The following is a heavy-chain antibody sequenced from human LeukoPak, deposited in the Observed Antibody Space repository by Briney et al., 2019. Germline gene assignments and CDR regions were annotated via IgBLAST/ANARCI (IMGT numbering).Heavy chain of an antibody. J-gene: IGHJ4*02. CDR3: ARDPSVATIRTPYYFDS. CDR1: GYTFTSYY. V-gene: IGHV1-46*01. Sequence: ASVKVSCKASGYTFTSYYMHWVRQAPGQGLEWRGIINPSGGSTSYAQKFEGRVTVTRDTSTSTVYMELSSLRSEDTAVYYCARDPSVATIRTPYYFDSWGQGTLVTVSS. D-gene: IGHD5-12*01. CDR2: INPSGGST.